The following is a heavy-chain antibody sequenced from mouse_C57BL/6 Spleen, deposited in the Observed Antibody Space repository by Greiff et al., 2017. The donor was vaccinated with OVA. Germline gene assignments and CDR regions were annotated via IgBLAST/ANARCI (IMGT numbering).Heavy chain of an antibody. D-gene: IGHD1-1*01. CDR3: ARTKSSSSSSYAMDY. J-gene: IGHJ4*01. CDR1: GYTFTSYW. Sequence: QVQLQQPGAELVKPGASVKLSCKASGYTFTSYWMHWVKQRPGQGLEWIGMIHPNSGSTNYNEKFKSKATLTVDKSSSTAYMRLSSLTSEDSAVYYCARTKSSSSSSYAMDYWGQGTSVTVSS. CDR2: IHPNSGST. V-gene: IGHV1-64*01.